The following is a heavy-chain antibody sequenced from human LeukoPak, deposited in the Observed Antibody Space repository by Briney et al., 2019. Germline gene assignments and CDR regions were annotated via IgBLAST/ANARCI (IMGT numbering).Heavy chain of an antibody. V-gene: IGHV4-39*07. D-gene: IGHD3-10*01. Sequence: PSETLSLTCTVSGGSISSSSYYWGWIRQPPGKGLEWIGSIYYSGSTYYNPSLKSRVTISVDTSKNQFSLKLSSATAADTAVYYCARDIYGSGSSNEVVDYWGQGTLVTVSS. J-gene: IGHJ4*02. CDR1: GGSISSSSYY. CDR2: IYYSGST. CDR3: ARDIYGSGSSNEVVDY.